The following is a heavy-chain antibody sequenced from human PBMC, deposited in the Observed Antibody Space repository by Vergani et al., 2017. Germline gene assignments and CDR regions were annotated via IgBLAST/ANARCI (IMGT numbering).Heavy chain of an antibody. CDR1: GFTFSSYA. Sequence: EVQLLESGGGLVQPGGSLRLSCAASGFTFSSYAMSWVRRAPGQGLEWVSAISGSGGSTYYADSVKGRFTISRDNAKNTLYLQMNSLRAADTAAYYCSKANGRSFADAFDIWGQGTMVTVSS. D-gene: IGHD3-16*01. J-gene: IGHJ3*02. V-gene: IGHV3-23*01. CDR3: SKANGRSFADAFDI. CDR2: ISGSGGST.